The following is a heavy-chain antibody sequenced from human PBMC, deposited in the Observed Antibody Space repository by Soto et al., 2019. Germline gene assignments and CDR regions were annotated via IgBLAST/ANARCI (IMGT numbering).Heavy chain of an antibody. CDR2: IRRDGSQE. CDR1: GFSFGSDW. CDR3: TRDANYRDDSAYYDVFDI. D-gene: IGHD3-16*01. Sequence: VQLTESVGGLVQPGGSLRLSCGASGFSFGSDWMAWVRQATGKGLAWVANIRRDGSQEHYADSVRGRFSVSRDNAKDSLYLQMNSLRLEYTAVYYCTRDANYRDDSAYYDVFDIWGQGTMVTVSS. V-gene: IGHV3-7*05. J-gene: IGHJ3*02.